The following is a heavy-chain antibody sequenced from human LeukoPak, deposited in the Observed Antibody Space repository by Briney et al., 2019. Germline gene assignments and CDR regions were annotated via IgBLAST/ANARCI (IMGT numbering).Heavy chain of an antibody. CDR3: ARKWAAADPFDY. V-gene: IGHV3-21*01. CDR2: ISSSSSYI. D-gene: IGHD6-13*01. J-gene: IGHJ4*02. Sequence: GGSLRLSCAASGFTFSSYIMNWVRQAPGKGLEWVSSISSSSSYIYYADSVKARFTISRDNAKNSLYLQMNSLRAEDTAVYYCARKWAAADPFDYWGQGTLVTVSS. CDR1: GFTFSSYI.